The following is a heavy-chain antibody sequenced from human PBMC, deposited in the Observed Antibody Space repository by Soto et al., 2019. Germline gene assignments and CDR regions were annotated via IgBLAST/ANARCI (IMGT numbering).Heavy chain of an antibody. CDR1: GGSFSGYY. D-gene: IGHD6-13*01. CDR3: ARAGIAAAGTFDY. V-gene: IGHV4-34*01. J-gene: IGHJ4*02. Sequence: SLTCAVYGGSFSGYYWSCIRQPPGKGLEWIGEINHSGSTNYNPSLKSRVTISVDTSKNQFSLKLSSVTAADTAVYYCARAGIAAAGTFDYWGQGTLVTV. CDR2: INHSGST.